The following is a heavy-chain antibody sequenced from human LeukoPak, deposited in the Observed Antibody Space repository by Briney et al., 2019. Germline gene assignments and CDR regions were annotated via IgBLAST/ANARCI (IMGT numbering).Heavy chain of an antibody. CDR3: ARGHIVVVPANIDY. J-gene: IGHJ4*02. Sequence: GGSLRLSCAASGFTFSSYSMNWVRQAPGKGLEWVSSISSSSSYIYYADSVKGRFTISRDNAKNSLYLQMNSLRAEDTTVYYCARGHIVVVPANIDYWGQGTLVTVSS. V-gene: IGHV3-21*01. CDR2: ISSSSSYI. D-gene: IGHD2-2*01. CDR1: GFTFSSYS.